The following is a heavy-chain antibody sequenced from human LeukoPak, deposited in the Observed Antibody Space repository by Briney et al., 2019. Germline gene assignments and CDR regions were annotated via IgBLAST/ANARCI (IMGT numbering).Heavy chain of an antibody. D-gene: IGHD3-3*01. CDR1: GGSFSGYY. J-gene: IGHJ4*02. V-gene: IGHV4-34*01. CDR2: INHSGST. CDR3: ARGGAYYDFWSGSNRTPFDY. Sequence: SETLSLTCAVYGGSFSGYYWSWIRQPPGKGLEWIGEINHSGSTNYNPSLKSRVTISVDTSKNQFSLKLSSVTAADTAVYYCARGGAYYDFWSGSNRTPFDYWGQGTLVTVSS.